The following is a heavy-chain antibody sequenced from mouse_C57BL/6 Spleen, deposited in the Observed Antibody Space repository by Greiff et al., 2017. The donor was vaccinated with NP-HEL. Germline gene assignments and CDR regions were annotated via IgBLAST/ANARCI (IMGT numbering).Heavy chain of an antibody. CDR3: ARGRNNPCAY. Sequence: QVQLQQPGAELVRPGSSVKLSCKASGYTFTSYWMHWVKQRPIQGLEWIGNIDPSDSETHYNQKFKDKATLTVDKSSSTAYMQLSSLTSEDSAVYYCARGRNNPCAYWGQGTLVTVSA. CDR1: GYTFTSYW. V-gene: IGHV1-52*01. CDR2: IDPSDSET. J-gene: IGHJ3*01.